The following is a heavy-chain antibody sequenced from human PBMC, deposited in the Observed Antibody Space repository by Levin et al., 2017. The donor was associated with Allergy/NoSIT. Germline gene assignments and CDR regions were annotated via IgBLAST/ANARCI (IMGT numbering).Heavy chain of an antibody. CDR2: ISYVGSNK. V-gene: IGHV3-30*18. CDR3: AKERPPVDY. CDR1: GFTFSSYG. Sequence: GGSLRLPCAASGFTFSSYGMHGVRQAPGKGLDGVAVISYVGSNKYYADSVKGRFTISRDNSKNTLYLQMNSLRAEDPAVYYCAKERPPVDYWGQGTLVTVSS. J-gene: IGHJ4*02.